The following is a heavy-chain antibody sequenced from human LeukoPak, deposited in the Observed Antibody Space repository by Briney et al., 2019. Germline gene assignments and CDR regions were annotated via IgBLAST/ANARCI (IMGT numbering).Heavy chain of an antibody. CDR3: AELGITMIGGV. V-gene: IGHV3-48*03. J-gene: IGHJ6*04. Sequence: GGSLRLSCAASGFTFSSYEMNWVRQAPGKGLEWVSYISSSGSTIYYADPVKGRFTISRDNAKNSLYLQMNSLRAEDTAVYYCAELGITMIGGVWGKGTTVTVSS. CDR1: GFTFSSYE. CDR2: ISSSGSTI. D-gene: IGHD3-10*02.